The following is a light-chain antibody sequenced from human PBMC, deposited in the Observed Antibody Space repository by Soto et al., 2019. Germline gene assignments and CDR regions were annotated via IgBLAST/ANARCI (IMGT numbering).Light chain of an antibody. CDR2: AAS. CDR3: QQSHSAPIT. V-gene: IGKV1-39*01. Sequence: DIQMTQSPSSLSASVGDRVTITCRASQIISNYLNWYQQKPGKAPKLLIFAASTLQSGVPSRFSGSGSGTDFTLTISSLQPEDFAIYYCQQSHSAPITFGQGTRLEIK. CDR1: QIISNY. J-gene: IGKJ5*01.